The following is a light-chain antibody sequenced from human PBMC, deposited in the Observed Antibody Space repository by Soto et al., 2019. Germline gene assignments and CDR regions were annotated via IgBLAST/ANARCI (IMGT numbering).Light chain of an antibody. CDR1: SSDVGGYSY. J-gene: IGLJ1*01. CDR2: EVS. CDR3: SSYAGSNIYV. Sequence: QSVLTQPPSASGSPGQSVTISCTGTSSDVGGYSYVSWFQQHPGKAPTLMIYEVSKRPSGVPDRFSGSKSGNTASLTVSGLQAEDEADYYCSSYAGSNIYVFGTGTQLTVL. V-gene: IGLV2-8*01.